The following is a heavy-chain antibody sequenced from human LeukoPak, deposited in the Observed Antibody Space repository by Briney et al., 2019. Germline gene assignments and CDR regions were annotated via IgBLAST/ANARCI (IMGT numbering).Heavy chain of an antibody. V-gene: IGHV3-7*01. Sequence: GGSLRLSCAASEFTSSAFWMTWVRRPPGKGLEWVANINKEGTEKEYVDSVKGRFSIFRDNAKNSVFLQMNSLRAEDTAVYYCAIFAGAVPGNLLLWGKGTTVIVSA. CDR1: EFTSSAFW. CDR3: AIFAGAVPGNLLL. CDR2: INKEGTEK. D-gene: IGHD2-8*02. J-gene: IGHJ6*04.